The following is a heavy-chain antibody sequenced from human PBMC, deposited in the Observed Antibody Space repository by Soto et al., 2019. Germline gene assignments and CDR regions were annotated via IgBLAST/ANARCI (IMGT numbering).Heavy chain of an antibody. CDR1: GYTFTSYA. J-gene: IGHJ4*02. CDR2: INGAYGNT. Sequence: QVQVVQSGAEVKKPGASVKLSCKASGYTFTSYAMHWVRQAPGQRLEWMGWINGAYGNTEYSQKFQGRVTITRDTSASTGYMELSSLRSEDTAVYYCASSSTATTVYGYWGQGTLVTVSS. D-gene: IGHD4-17*01. CDR3: ASSSTATTVYGY. V-gene: IGHV1-3*01.